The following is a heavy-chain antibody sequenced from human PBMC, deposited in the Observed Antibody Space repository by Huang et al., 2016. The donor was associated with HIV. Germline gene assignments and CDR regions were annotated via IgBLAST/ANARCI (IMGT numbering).Heavy chain of an antibody. CDR3: ARMPTPSYYDTWSLSPVEEDFFYYNLDV. J-gene: IGHJ6*02. Sequence: QVRLEQWGQGLLKPSETLSLTCAVYGASFNTYYWSWVRQSPAEGLEWIGEIKPGRSTNSNTSLKSRVTMTVDTSKNQFYLKFRAMTAADAAIYYCARMPTPSYYDTWSLSPVEEDFFYYNLDVWGQGTPVSVSS. CDR1: GASFNTYY. D-gene: IGHD3-3*01. CDR2: IKPGRST. V-gene: IGHV4-34*02.